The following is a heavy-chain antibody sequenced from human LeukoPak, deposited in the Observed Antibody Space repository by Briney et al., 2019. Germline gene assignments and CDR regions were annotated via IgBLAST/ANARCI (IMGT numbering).Heavy chain of an antibody. CDR2: ISAYNGNT. CDR1: GYTFTSYG. V-gene: IGHV1-18*01. J-gene: IGHJ4*02. Sequence: ASVKVSCKASGYTFTSYGISWVRQAPGQGLEWMGWISAYNGNTNYAQKPQGRVTMTTDTSTSTAYMELRSLRSDDTAVYYCARDLVITVTTPLGYWGQGTLVTVSS. CDR3: ARDLVITVTTPLGY. D-gene: IGHD4-17*01.